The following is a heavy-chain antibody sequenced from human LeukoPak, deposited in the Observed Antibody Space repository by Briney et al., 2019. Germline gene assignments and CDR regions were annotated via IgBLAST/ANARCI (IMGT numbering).Heavy chain of an antibody. J-gene: IGHJ4*02. CDR3: AREGLGELTLDY. Sequence: ASVKVSCKVSGYILTELSMHSVRQAPGKGLEWMGGFDPEDGETIYAQKFQGRVTMTEDTSTDTAYMELSSLRSEDTAVYYCAREGLGELTLDYWGQGTLVTVSS. D-gene: IGHD3-16*01. V-gene: IGHV1-24*01. CDR1: GYILTELS. CDR2: FDPEDGET.